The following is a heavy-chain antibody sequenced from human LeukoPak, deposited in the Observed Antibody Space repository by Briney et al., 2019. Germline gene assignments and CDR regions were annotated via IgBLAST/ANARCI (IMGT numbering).Heavy chain of an antibody. V-gene: IGHV3-53*05. D-gene: IGHD6-13*01. CDR2: IYSGGST. Sequence: GGSLRLSCAASGFTFSSNYMSWVRQAPGKGLEWVSVIYSGGSTYYADSVKGRFTISRDNSKNTLYLQMNSLRAEDTAVYYCARGLISSSWYVRPFDYWGQGTLVTVSS. J-gene: IGHJ4*02. CDR1: GFTFSSNY. CDR3: ARGLISSSWYVRPFDY.